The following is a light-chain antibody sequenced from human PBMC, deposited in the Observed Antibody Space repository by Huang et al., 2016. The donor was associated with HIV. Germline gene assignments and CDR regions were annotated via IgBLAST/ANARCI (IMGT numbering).Light chain of an antibody. J-gene: IGKJ2*01. V-gene: IGKV1-39*01. CDR1: DNIGTN. CDR3: QQTFTPLPYT. Sequence: DIQMTQFPSSLSASVGDRVTITCRTTDNIGTNLNWYQFKPGKVPQVLIFGASNLQAGVPLRFRGRGAGTVFILPITDLRPEDFATYYCQQTFTPLPYTFGQGTTLDVK. CDR2: GAS.